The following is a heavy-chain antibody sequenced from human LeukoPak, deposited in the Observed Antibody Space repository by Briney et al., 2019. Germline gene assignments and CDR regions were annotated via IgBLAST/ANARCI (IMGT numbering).Heavy chain of an antibody. V-gene: IGHV3-23*01. Sequence: HTGGSLRLSCAASGFTFSSYAMSWVRQAPGKGLEWGSAISGGGGSTYYADSVKGRLTISRDNSKTTLYLQMNNLRADDTAVYYCAKENGYCSGGSCYPDYYGMDVWGQGTTVTVSS. D-gene: IGHD2-15*01. J-gene: IGHJ6*02. CDR1: GFTFSSYA. CDR2: ISGGGGST. CDR3: AKENGYCSGGSCYPDYYGMDV.